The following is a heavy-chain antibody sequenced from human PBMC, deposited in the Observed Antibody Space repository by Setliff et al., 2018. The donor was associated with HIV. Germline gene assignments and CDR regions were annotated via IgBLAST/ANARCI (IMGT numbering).Heavy chain of an antibody. CDR1: GGSINSYY. CDR3: AKVAVTGYCSTTSCQNWFDP. V-gene: IGHV4-4*09. D-gene: IGHD2-2*01. Sequence: PSETLSLTCTVSGGSINSYYWSWIRQPPGKGLEWIGYIYATGSTNYNPSLKGRVTISLDTSKNQFSLRLISVTAADTAVYYCAKVAVTGYCSTTSCQNWFDPWGQGTLVTVSS. CDR2: IYATGST. J-gene: IGHJ5*02.